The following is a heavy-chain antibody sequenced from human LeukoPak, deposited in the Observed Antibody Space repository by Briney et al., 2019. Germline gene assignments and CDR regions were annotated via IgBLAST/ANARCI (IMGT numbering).Heavy chain of an antibody. Sequence: AGSLRLSCAASGFTFSSYSMNWVRQAPGKGLEWVSSISSGSSYIYYADSVKGRFTISRDNAKNSLYLQMNSLRAEDTAVYYCARARPSDFWSGYYYYWGQGTLVTVSS. CDR3: ARARPSDFWSGYYYY. J-gene: IGHJ4*02. CDR1: GFTFSSYS. D-gene: IGHD3-3*01. CDR2: ISSGSSYI. V-gene: IGHV3-21*01.